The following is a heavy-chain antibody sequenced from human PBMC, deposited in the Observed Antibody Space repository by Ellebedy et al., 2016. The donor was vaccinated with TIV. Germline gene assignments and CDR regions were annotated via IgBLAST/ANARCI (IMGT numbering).Heavy chain of an antibody. Sequence: GSLRLXCAVYGGSFSGYYWSWIRQPPGKGLEWIGEINHSGSTNYNPSLKSRVTISVDTSKNQFSLKLSSVTAADTAVYYCARRGWLWFGGTAFDYWGQGTLVTVSS. CDR3: ARRGWLWFGGTAFDY. D-gene: IGHD3-10*01. CDR2: INHSGST. CDR1: GGSFSGYY. J-gene: IGHJ4*02. V-gene: IGHV4-34*01.